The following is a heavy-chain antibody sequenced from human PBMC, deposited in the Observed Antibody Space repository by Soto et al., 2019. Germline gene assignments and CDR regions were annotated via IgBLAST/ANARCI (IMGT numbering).Heavy chain of an antibody. CDR1: GFTLSSYS. CDR3: ARGYDFWSGYRPYYYYYMDV. Sequence: GGSLRLSCAASGFTLSSYSMNWVRQAPGKGLEWVSSISSSSSYIYYADSVKGRFTISRDNAKNSLYLQMNSLRAEDTAVYYCARGYDFWSGYRPYYYYYMDVWGKGTTVTVSS. CDR2: ISSSSSYI. J-gene: IGHJ6*03. V-gene: IGHV3-21*01. D-gene: IGHD3-3*01.